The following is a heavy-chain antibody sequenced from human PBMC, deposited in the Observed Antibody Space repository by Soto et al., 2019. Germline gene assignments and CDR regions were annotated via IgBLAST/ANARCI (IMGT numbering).Heavy chain of an antibody. J-gene: IGHJ6*03. Sequence: GGSLRLSCAASGFTFSSYAMSWVRQAPGKGLEWVSAISGSGGSTYYADSVKGRFTISRDNSKNTLYLQMNSLRAEDTAVYYCAKVYYDFWSGYYRNGFYYYYMDVWGKGTTVTVSS. CDR2: ISGSGGST. CDR3: AKVYYDFWSGYYRNGFYYYYMDV. V-gene: IGHV3-23*01. D-gene: IGHD3-3*01. CDR1: GFTFSSYA.